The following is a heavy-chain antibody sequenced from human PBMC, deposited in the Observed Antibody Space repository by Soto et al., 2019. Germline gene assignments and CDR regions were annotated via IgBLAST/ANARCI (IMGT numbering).Heavy chain of an antibody. V-gene: IGHV3-23*01. CDR3: AKERGDSRDNVFDD. CDR2: INDSGGKK. Sequence: EVHLLESGGGLVQPGGSLRLSCVASGFTFPYYAMSWVRQAPGKGLEWVSTINDSGGKKHYADSVKGRLTMSRDNSKNTLFLQLNSLRADDTAIYYCAKERGDSRDNVFDDWGQGTLVTVSS. D-gene: IGHD2-21*01. J-gene: IGHJ4*02. CDR1: GFTFPYYA.